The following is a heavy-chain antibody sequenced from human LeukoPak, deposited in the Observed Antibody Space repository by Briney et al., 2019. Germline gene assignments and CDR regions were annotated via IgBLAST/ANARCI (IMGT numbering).Heavy chain of an antibody. CDR2: IYYSGNT. V-gene: IGHV4-59*01. D-gene: IGHD3-22*01. Sequence: SETLSLTCTVSGGSISGYYWNWIRQPPGKGLEWIGYIYYSGNTNYNPSLKSRVTISLDTSKNQFSLELRSVTAADTAVYYCAREKMYFYDSSGYQLFDYWGQGTLVTVSS. CDR3: AREKMYFYDSSGYQLFDY. CDR1: GGSISGYY. J-gene: IGHJ4*02.